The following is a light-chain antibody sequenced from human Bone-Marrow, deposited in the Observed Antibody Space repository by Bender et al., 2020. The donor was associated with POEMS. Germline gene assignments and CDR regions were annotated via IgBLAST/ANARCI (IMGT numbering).Light chain of an antibody. J-gene: IGLJ2*01. Sequence: TQPASVSGSPGQSITISCTGEKLGEEYACWYQQKPGQSPVVVIYQDTKRPSGIPERFSGSTSGNTASLTISGTQTMDEADYYCQSWVSNTAVFGGGTKLTVL. CDR3: QSWVSNTAV. V-gene: IGLV3-1*01. CDR1: KLGEEY. CDR2: QDT.